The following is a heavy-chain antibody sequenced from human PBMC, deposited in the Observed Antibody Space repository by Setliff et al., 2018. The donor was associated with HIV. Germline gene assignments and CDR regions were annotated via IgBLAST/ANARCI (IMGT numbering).Heavy chain of an antibody. CDR2: IIPMFGTA. D-gene: IGHD3-22*01. CDR1: GATFSSYA. CDR3: ARVSYYDSSGYYDYWYFDL. V-gene: IGHV1-69*06. J-gene: IGHJ2*01. Sequence: SVKVSCKASGATFSSYAISWVRQAPGQGLEWMGRIIPMFGTAIYAQKFQGRVTITADKSTSTAYMELSSLRSDDTAVYFCARVSYYDSSGYYDYWYFDLWGRGTLVTVYS.